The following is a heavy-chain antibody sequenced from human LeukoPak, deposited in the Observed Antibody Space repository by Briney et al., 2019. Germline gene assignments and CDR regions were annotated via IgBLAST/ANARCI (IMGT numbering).Heavy chain of an antibody. D-gene: IGHD3-3*01. V-gene: IGHV3-30*18. CDR2: ISYDGSNK. J-gene: IGHJ4*02. CDR1: GFTFSSYG. Sequence: GGSLRLSCAASGFTFSSYGMHWVRQAPGKGLEWVAVISYDGSNKYYADSVKGRFTISRDNSKNTLYLQMNSLRAEDTAVYYCAKDSQALYDFWSGQTGDWGQGTLVTVSS. CDR3: AKDSQALYDFWSGQTGD.